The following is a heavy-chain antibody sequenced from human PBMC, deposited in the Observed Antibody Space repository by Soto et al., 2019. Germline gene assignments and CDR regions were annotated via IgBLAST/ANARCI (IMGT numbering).Heavy chain of an antibody. D-gene: IGHD1-7*01. V-gene: IGHV3-21*01. CDR1: GFTFSSYS. CDR3: ARDPGITGTTFGAFDI. CDR2: ISSSSSYI. J-gene: IGHJ3*02. Sequence: PGGSLRLSCAASGFTFSSYSMNWVRQAPGKGLEWVSSISSSSSYIYYADSVKGRFTISRDNAKNSLYLQMNSLRAEDTAVYYCARDPGITGTTFGAFDIWGQGTMVTVSS.